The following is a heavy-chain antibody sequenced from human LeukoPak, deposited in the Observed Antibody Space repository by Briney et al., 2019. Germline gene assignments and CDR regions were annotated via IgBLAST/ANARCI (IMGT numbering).Heavy chain of an antibody. Sequence: PGGSLRLSCAGSGFIFNNYAMHWVRQPPGKGLEWVSYISSSSSTIYYADSVKGRFTISRDNAKNSLYLQMNSLRAEDTAVYYCARGAYYYEDWGQGTLVTVSS. D-gene: IGHD3-22*01. CDR1: GFIFNNYA. CDR2: ISSSSSTI. CDR3: ARGAYYYED. V-gene: IGHV3-48*01. J-gene: IGHJ4*02.